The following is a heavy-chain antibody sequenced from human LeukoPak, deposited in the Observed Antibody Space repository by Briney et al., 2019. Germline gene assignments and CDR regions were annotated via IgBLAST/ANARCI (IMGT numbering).Heavy chain of an antibody. Sequence: PGGSLRLSCAASGFSFSSYSMNWVRQAPGKGLEGVSSISSSSSYIYYADSVKGRFTISRDNAKNSLYLQMNSLRAEDTAVYYCARDPRDGYTQGAFDIWGQGTMVTVSS. J-gene: IGHJ3*02. D-gene: IGHD5-24*01. CDR2: ISSSSSYI. V-gene: IGHV3-21*01. CDR1: GFSFSSYS. CDR3: ARDPRDGYTQGAFDI.